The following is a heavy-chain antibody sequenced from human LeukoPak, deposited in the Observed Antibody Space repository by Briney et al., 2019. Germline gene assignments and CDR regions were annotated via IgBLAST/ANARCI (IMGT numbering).Heavy chain of an antibody. D-gene: IGHD6-13*01. CDR3: ARGIATGIDFFDP. J-gene: IGHJ5*02. CDR1: GFTFSNYW. CDR2: IKHDGSDQ. Sequence: PGGSLRLSCAASGFTFSNYWLTWVRRAPGKGLEWVANIKHDGSDQYYLDSVKGRFTISRDNAKNSLYLQMNSLRAEDTAVYYCARGIATGIDFFDPWGQGTLVTVSS. V-gene: IGHV3-7*01.